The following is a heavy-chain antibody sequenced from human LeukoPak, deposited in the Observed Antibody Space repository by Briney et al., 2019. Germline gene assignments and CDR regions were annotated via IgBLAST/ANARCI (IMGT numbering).Heavy chain of an antibody. Sequence: PSETLSLTCAVYGGSFSGYYWSWIRQPPGKGLEWIGEINHSGSTNYNPSLKSRVTISVDTSKSQFSLKLSSVTAADTAVYYCTRARRRTDRGPNGMGVWGPGTTVTVSS. D-gene: IGHD3-22*01. CDR3: TRARRRTDRGPNGMGV. CDR2: INHSGST. V-gene: IGHV4-34*01. CDR1: GGSFSGYY. J-gene: IGHJ6*02.